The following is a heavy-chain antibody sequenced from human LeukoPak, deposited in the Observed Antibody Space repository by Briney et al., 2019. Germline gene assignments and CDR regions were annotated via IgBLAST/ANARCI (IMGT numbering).Heavy chain of an antibody. CDR1: GFSFSTYG. Sequence: GGSLRLSCAASGFSFSTYGMGWVRQAPGEGLEWVSSISGSGDSTYYADSVKGRFTISRDNSKNTFYLQMNSLRADDTALYYCAKDRAGTTGRDWLDPWGQGTLVTVSS. CDR3: AKDRAGTTGRDWLDP. D-gene: IGHD1-1*01. J-gene: IGHJ5*02. CDR2: ISGSGDST. V-gene: IGHV3-23*01.